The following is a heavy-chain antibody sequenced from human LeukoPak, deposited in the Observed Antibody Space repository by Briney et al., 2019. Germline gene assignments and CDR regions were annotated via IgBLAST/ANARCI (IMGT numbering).Heavy chain of an antibody. CDR1: GGSISSYY. CDR2: IYYSGST. J-gene: IGHJ4*02. Sequence: SETLSLTCTVSGGSISSYYWSWIRQPPGKGLEWIGYIYYSGSTNYNPSLKSRVTISVDTSKNQFSLKLSSVTAADTAVYYCVVGSGSYLRFDYWGQGTLVTVPS. D-gene: IGHD3-10*01. V-gene: IGHV4-59*01. CDR3: VVGSGSYLRFDY.